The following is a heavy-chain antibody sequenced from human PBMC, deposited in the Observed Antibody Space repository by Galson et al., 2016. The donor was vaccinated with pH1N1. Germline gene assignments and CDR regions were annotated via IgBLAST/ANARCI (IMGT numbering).Heavy chain of an antibody. CDR3: ARDRGAPGSPPLYFFNY. V-gene: IGHV3-30*02. CDR2: VQDDGTTE. CDR1: GFTFSNYG. Sequence: SLRLSCAASGFTFSNYGMHWVRQAPGKGLEWVAFVQDDGTTESYADSMKGRFTISRDNSQKTLYLQMNNLRVDDTAVYYCARDRGAPGSPPLYFFNYWGHGTLVIVSS. J-gene: IGHJ4*01. D-gene: IGHD2-15*01.